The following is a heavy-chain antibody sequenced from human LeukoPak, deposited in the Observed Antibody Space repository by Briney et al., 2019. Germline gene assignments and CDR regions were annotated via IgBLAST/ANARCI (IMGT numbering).Heavy chain of an antibody. CDR2: FDPEDGET. CDR3: ATVKLVVVPAAIRDRDANFDY. CDR1: GGTFSSYP. D-gene: IGHD2-2*02. Sequence: ASVKVSCKASGGTFSSYPISWVRQAPGKGLEWMGGFDPEDGETIYAQKFQGRVTMTEDTSTDTAYMELSSLRSEDTAVYYCATVKLVVVPAAIRDRDANFDYWGQGTLVTVSS. V-gene: IGHV1-24*01. J-gene: IGHJ4*02.